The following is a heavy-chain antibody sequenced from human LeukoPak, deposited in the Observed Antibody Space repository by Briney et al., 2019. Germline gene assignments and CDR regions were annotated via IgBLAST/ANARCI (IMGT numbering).Heavy chain of an antibody. Sequence: ASVTVASKVYGYTLTELSMHWVRQAPENGIEWMGGFDPEDGETIYGQKFQGRVTMTEDTATDTAYMELSDLRSEDTAVYYCATAKYGIAVFDYWGQGTLVTVSS. J-gene: IGHJ4*02. V-gene: IGHV1-24*01. D-gene: IGHD6-19*01. CDR2: FDPEDGET. CDR1: GYTLTELS. CDR3: ATAKYGIAVFDY.